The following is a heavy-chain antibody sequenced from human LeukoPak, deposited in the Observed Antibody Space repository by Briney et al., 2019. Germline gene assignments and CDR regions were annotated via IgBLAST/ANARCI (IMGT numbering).Heavy chain of an antibody. J-gene: IGHJ3*02. Sequence: PSETLSLTCAVYGESFSGYYWSWIRQPPGKGLEWIGEINHSGSTNYNPSLKSRVTISVDTSKNQFSLKLSSVTAADTAVYYCARQNGDAFDIWGQGTTVTVSS. D-gene: IGHD2-8*01. CDR1: GESFSGYY. V-gene: IGHV4-34*01. CDR3: ARQNGDAFDI. CDR2: INHSGST.